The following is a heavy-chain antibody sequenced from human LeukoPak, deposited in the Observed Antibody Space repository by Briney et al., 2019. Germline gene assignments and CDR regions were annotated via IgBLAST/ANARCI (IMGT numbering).Heavy chain of an antibody. Sequence: GGSLRLSCAASGFSFSSYYMSWVRQAPGKGLEWVASINHNGDVNYYVDSVKGRFTISRDNAKNSLYLQMSNLRAEDTAVYFCARGGGLDVWGQGATVTVSS. V-gene: IGHV3-7*03. J-gene: IGHJ6*02. CDR2: INHNGDVN. CDR3: ARGGGLDV. CDR1: GFSFSSYY. D-gene: IGHD3-16*01.